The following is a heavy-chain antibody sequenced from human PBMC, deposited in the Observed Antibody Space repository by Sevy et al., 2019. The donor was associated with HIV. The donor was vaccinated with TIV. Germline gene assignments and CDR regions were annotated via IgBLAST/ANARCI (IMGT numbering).Heavy chain of an antibody. CDR2: INHSGST. J-gene: IGHJ5*02. CDR1: GGSFSGYY. CDR3: ARSPPIVVVPGAPSWFDP. Sequence: SETLSLTCAVHGGSFSGYYWNWIRQPPGKGLEWIGEINHSGSTNYNPSLKSRVTISVDTSKNQFSLKLSSVTAADTAVYYCARSPPIVVVPGAPSWFDPWGQGTLVAVSS. D-gene: IGHD2-2*01. V-gene: IGHV4-34*01.